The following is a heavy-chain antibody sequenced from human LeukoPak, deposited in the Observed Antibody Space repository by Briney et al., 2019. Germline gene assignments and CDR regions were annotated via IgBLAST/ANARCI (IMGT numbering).Heavy chain of an antibody. D-gene: IGHD5-12*01. J-gene: IGHJ4*02. CDR1: GFTFSSYA. CDR3: ARSLSGYDPLSAF. V-gene: IGHV3-48*03. CDR2: MTASSVTF. Sequence: GGSLRLSCEVSGFTFSSYAMTWVRQVPGRGLEWIAYMTASSVTFYYADSVRGRFTISRDNARNSLFLQMDSLTVEDTAVYYCARSLSGYDPLSAFWGQGTLVTVSS.